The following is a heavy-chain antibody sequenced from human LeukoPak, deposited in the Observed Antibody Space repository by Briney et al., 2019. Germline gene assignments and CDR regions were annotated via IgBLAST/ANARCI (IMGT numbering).Heavy chain of an antibody. CDR1: GVSISSYY. CDR2: IYYSGST. D-gene: IGHD3-10*01. Sequence: PSETLSLTCTVSGVSISSYYWSWLRQPPGKGLEGFGYIYYSGSTNYNPSLKSRVTISVDTSKNQFSLKLSSVTAADTAVYYCARDPRRGVTPDAFDIWGQGTMVTVSS. V-gene: IGHV4-59*12. CDR3: ARDPRRGVTPDAFDI. J-gene: IGHJ3*02.